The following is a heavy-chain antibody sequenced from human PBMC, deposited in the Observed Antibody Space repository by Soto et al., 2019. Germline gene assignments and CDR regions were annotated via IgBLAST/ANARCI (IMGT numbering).Heavy chain of an antibody. CDR1: GFTFSTYR. V-gene: IGHV3-48*02. D-gene: IGHD4-17*01. CDR2: ISSRSSAI. J-gene: IGHJ4*02. Sequence: EVQLVESGGGLVQPGGSLRLSCAASGFTFSTYRMNWVRQAPGKGLEWVSYISSRSSAIYYADSVKGRFTISRDNAKNSLYLQMNSLRDEDTAVYYCARDLGYGDYVSYFDFWGQGTPVTVSS. CDR3: ARDLGYGDYVSYFDF.